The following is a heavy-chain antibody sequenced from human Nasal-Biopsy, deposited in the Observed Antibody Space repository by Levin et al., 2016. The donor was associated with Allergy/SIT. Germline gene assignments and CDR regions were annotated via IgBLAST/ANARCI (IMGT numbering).Heavy chain of an antibody. V-gene: IGHV3-21*06. CDR2: ISGGSRIR. CDR3: ARSDVGSDYGDYWDS. CDR1: GFSFSSHS. D-gene: IGHD4-17*01. J-gene: IGHJ4*02. Sequence: GESLKISCEASGFSFSSHSMNWVRQAPVKGLEWVASISGGSRIRYYADSVRGRFTISRDNAKNSLFLQMNSLRAEDTALYYCARSDVGSDYGDYWDSWGQGTLVTVSS.